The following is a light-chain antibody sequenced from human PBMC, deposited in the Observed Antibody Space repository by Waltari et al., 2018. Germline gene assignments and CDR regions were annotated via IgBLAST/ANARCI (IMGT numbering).Light chain of an antibody. V-gene: IGKV3-20*01. J-gene: IGKJ2*01. CDR1: QSLTRRY. CDR2: GAS. CDR3: QQYGSSVMYT. Sequence: EIVLTQSPGTLSLSPGERATLSCRASQSLTRRYLAWYQQKPGQAPRLLIYGASSRAAGIPDRFSGSGSGTDFTLTISRLEPEDFAVYYCQQYGSSVMYTFGQGIKLEIK.